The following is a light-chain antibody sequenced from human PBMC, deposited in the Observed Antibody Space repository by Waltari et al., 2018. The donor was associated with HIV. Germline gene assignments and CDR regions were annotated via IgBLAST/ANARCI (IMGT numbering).Light chain of an antibody. J-gene: IGLJ2*01. V-gene: IGLV1-40*01. Sequence: QSVLTQPPSVSGAPGPRVTISCTGSSSNIGAGYDVHWYQQLPGTATKLLIYANINRPAGVPDRFSGSKSGSSASLAITGLQAEDEAHYYCQSFDSSLTTSGVIFGGGTKLTVL. CDR3: QSFDSSLTTSGVI. CDR2: ANI. CDR1: SSNIGAGYD.